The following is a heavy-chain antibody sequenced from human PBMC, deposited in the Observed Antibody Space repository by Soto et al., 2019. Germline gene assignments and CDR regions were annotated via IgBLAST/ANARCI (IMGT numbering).Heavy chain of an antibody. CDR1: GGSISSGGYS. J-gene: IGHJ4*02. CDR3: ARGDCSGGSCYFDY. D-gene: IGHD2-15*01. V-gene: IGHV4-30-2*01. Sequence: PSETLSLTCAVSGGSISSGGYSWSWIRQPPGKGLEWIGYIYHGGSTYYNPSLKSRVTISVDRSKNQFSLKLGSVTAADTAVCYCARGDCSGGSCYFDYWGQGTLVTVSS. CDR2: IYHGGST.